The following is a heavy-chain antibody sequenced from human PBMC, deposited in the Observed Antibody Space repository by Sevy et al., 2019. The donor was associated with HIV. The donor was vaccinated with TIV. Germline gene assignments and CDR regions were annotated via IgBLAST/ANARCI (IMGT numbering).Heavy chain of an antibody. D-gene: IGHD3-22*01. CDR1: GYTLTQLS. CDR2: FDPEDGET. J-gene: IGHJ4*02. CDR3: ATTKDYYDSSGSPFDY. Sequence: ASVKVSCKVSGYTLTQLSMHWVRQAPGKGLEWMGRFDPEDGETLYAQNFQGRVTMTKDTSTDTAYMELSSLRSEDTAIYYYATTKDYYDSSGSPFDYWGQGTLVTVSS. V-gene: IGHV1-24*01.